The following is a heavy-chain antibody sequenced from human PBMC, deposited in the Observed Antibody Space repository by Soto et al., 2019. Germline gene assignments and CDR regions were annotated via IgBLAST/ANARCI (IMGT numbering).Heavy chain of an antibody. Sequence: ASVKVSCKASGYTFTGYYMHWVQQAPGQGLEWMGWINPNSGGTNYAQKFQGWVTMTRDTSISTAYMELSRLRSDDTAVYYCARVRGYSGSYFTQYYFDYWGQGTLVTVPQ. CDR3: ARVRGYSGSYFTQYYFDY. CDR1: GYTFTGYY. D-gene: IGHD1-26*01. J-gene: IGHJ4*02. CDR2: INPNSGGT. V-gene: IGHV1-2*04.